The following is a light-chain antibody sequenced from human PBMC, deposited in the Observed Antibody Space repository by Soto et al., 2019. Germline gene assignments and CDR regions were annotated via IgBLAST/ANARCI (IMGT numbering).Light chain of an antibody. CDR2: EVS. Sequence: QSVLTQPASVSGSPGQSITISCAGTSXDVGAYNYVSWYQRHPGKAPKLMIYEVSNRPSGVSNRFSGSKSGDTASLTISGLQAEDEAAYYSTSYTNSSTLGVFGTGTKVTVL. CDR3: TSYTNSSTLGV. J-gene: IGLJ1*01. CDR1: SXDVGAYNY. V-gene: IGLV2-14*01.